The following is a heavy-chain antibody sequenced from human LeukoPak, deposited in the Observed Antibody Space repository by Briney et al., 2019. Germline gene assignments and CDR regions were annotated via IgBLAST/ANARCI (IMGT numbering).Heavy chain of an antibody. Sequence: PGGTLRLSCAASGFTFSSYGMSWVRQAPGKGLEWVSAISGSGGSTYYADSVKGRFTISRDNSKNTLYLQMNSLRAEDTAVYYCAKDRSGYNFHYWGQGTLATVSS. V-gene: IGHV3-23*01. CDR1: GFTFSSYG. CDR2: ISGSGGST. CDR3: AKDRSGYNFHY. J-gene: IGHJ4*02. D-gene: IGHD5-24*01.